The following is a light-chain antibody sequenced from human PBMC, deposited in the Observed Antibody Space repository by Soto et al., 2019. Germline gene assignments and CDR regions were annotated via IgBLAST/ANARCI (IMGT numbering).Light chain of an antibody. J-gene: IGKJ3*01. CDR1: QGISSY. V-gene: IGKV1-9*01. CDR3: QKYDSAPLFT. Sequence: IQLTQSPSSLSASVGDRVTVTCRASQGISSYLAWYQQKPGKAPNLLIYAASTLRSGVPSRFSGSGSGTDFTLTISSLQPEDFATYYCQKYDSAPLFTFGPGTKVEIK. CDR2: AAS.